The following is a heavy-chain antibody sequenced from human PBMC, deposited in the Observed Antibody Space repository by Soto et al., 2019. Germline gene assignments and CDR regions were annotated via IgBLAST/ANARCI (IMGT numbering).Heavy chain of an antibody. V-gene: IGHV1-18*01. Sequence: QVQLVQSGAEVKKPGASVKVSCKASGYTFTSYDISWVRQAPGQGLEWMGWINAYNGNTNYAQRLQGRVTMTTDPSTSTAYMELTSLRSDDTAGYYCARVPPPFDPWGQGTLVTVSS. J-gene: IGHJ5*02. CDR2: INAYNGNT. CDR1: GYTFTSYD. CDR3: ARVPPPFDP.